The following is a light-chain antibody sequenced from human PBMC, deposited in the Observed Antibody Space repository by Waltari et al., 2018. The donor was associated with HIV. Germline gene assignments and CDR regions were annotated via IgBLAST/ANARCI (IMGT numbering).Light chain of an antibody. CDR2: EVT. CDR3: GSYTTSSTPWV. V-gene: IGLV2-14*01. J-gene: IGLJ3*02. Sequence: QSALTQPASVSGSPGQSITISCTGTTRDVDNYNYVSWYQQHPGKAPKLLIYEVTQRPSGVSSRFSGSKSGKTASLTISGLQAEDEADYYCGSYTTSSTPWVFGGGTKLTVL. CDR1: TRDVDNYNY.